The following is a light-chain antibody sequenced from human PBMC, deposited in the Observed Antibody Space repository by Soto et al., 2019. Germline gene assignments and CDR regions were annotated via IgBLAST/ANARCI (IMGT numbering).Light chain of an antibody. CDR3: QQYSKWPPRT. CDR1: QSVSTN. CDR2: GAS. Sequence: EIVMTQSPDTLPVSPGERATLSCWASQSVSTNMAWYQQKPGQPPRLLIYGASIRATGIPARFSGSGSETYFPLTISSLQPEDFAVYYCQQYSKWPPRTFGQGTKLEI. J-gene: IGKJ2*01. V-gene: IGKV3-15*01.